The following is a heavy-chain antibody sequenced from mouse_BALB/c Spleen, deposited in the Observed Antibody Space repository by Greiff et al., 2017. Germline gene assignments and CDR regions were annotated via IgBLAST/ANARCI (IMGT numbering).Heavy chain of an antibody. CDR1: GFTFSDYY. D-gene: IGHD4-1*01. V-gene: IGHV5-4*02. J-gene: IGHJ4*01. Sequence: EVKLMESGGGLVKPGGSLTLSCAASGFTFSDYYMYWVRQTPEKRLEWVATISDGGSYTYYPDSVKGRFTISRDNAKNNLYLQMCSLKSEDTAMYYCARDPLLGRGAMDYWGQGTSVTVSS. CDR2: ISDGGSYT. CDR3: ARDPLLGRGAMDY.